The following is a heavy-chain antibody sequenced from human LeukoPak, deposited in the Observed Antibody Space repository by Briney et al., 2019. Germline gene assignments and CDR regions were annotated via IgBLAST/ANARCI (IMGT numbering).Heavy chain of an antibody. D-gene: IGHD3-10*01. V-gene: IGHV1-8*01. J-gene: IGHJ4*02. CDR3: ARGPLSGATMVRGAIY. Sequence: ASVKASCKASGYTFTSYDINWVRQATGQGLEWMGWMNPNSGNTGYAQKFQGRVTMTRNTSISTAYMELSSLRSEDTAVYYCARGPLSGATMVRGAIYWGQGTLVTVSS. CDR1: GYTFTSYD. CDR2: MNPNSGNT.